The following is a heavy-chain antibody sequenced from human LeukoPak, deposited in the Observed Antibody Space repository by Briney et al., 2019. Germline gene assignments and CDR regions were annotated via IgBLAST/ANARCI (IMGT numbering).Heavy chain of an antibody. CDR1: GFTFSNLW. D-gene: IGHD6-13*01. CDR3: ATSTAAAGTD. Sequence: GGSLRLSCAASGFTFSNLWMSWVRQAPGKGLKWVANIKQDGSEKYYVDSVKGRFTISGDNAQNSLYLQMNSLRAEDTAIYYCATSTAAAGTDWGQGTLVTVSS. V-gene: IGHV3-7*03. J-gene: IGHJ4*02. CDR2: IKQDGSEK.